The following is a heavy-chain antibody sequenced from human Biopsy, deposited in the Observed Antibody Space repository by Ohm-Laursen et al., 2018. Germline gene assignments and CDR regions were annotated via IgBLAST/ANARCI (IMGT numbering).Heavy chain of an antibody. CDR3: ARDDDTTGHYMILNH. J-gene: IGHJ5*02. D-gene: IGHD3-9*01. V-gene: IGHV3-33*01. CDR1: GFAFSYYG. CDR2: MWSDGINK. Sequence: SLRLSCAASGFAFSYYGLHWVRQAPGKGLQWVAVMWSDGINKNYADSVKGRFTVSRDNSNNVPYLQMSSLRGEDSAVYYCARDDDTTGHYMILNHWGQGTLVTVSS.